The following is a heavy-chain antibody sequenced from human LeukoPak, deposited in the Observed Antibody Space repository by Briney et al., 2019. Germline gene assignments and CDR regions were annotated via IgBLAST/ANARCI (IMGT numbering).Heavy chain of an antibody. CDR3: ARHGNLVVPANYYYMDV. V-gene: IGHV4-61*08. J-gene: IGHJ6*03. D-gene: IGHD2-2*01. CDR1: GGSISSGGYY. Sequence: PSETLSLTCTVSGGSISSGGYYWSWIRQPPGKGLEWIGYIYYSGSTNYNPSLKSRVTISVDTSKNQFSLKLSSVTAADTAVYYCARHGNLVVPANYYYMDVWGKGTTVTVSS. CDR2: IYYSGST.